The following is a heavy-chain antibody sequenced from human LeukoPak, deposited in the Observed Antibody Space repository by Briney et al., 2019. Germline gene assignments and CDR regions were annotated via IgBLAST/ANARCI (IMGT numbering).Heavy chain of an antibody. V-gene: IGHV4-4*07. CDR2: ISTSGTT. J-gene: IGHJ4*02. Sequence: SEPLSLTCAVSGTSISSYYLTWIRQPAGKGLEWIGRISTSGTTIYNPSLESRVSMSIDTSKDQFSLMLSSGTAADTAVYYCGRLSAAVDYCGQRTLGTVSS. CDR1: GTSISSYY. CDR3: GRLSAAVDY. D-gene: IGHD6-13*01.